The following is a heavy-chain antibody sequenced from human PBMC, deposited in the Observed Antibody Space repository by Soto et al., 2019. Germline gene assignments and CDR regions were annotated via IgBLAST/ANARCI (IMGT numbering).Heavy chain of an antibody. V-gene: IGHV1-2*02. D-gene: IGHD3-3*01. Sequence: QVQLVQSGAEVKEPGASVKVSCKTSGYLFTAYYIHWVRQAPRHGLEWMGYINPSSGGPISAQKFQARVTLSRDTSTRTAYMELSNLRSEDTAIYYCARDPPRQYDVQSIEDFWGQGTLVTVSS. J-gene: IGHJ4*02. CDR3: ARDPPRQYDVQSIEDF. CDR1: GYLFTAYY. CDR2: INPSSGGP.